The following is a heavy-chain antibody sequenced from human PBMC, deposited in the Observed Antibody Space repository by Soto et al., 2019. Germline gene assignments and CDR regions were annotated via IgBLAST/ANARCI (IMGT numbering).Heavy chain of an antibody. V-gene: IGHV4-59*01. D-gene: IGHD2-15*01. J-gene: IGHJ4*02. Sequence: QVQLQESGPGLVKPSETLSLTCTVSGGSISSYYWSWIRQPPGKGLEWIGYIYYSGSTNYNPSLRSRLTISADTSKNQFSLKLSSVTAADTAVYYCARVFDEDFDYWGQGTLVTVSS. CDR2: IYYSGST. CDR1: GGSISSYY. CDR3: ARVFDEDFDY.